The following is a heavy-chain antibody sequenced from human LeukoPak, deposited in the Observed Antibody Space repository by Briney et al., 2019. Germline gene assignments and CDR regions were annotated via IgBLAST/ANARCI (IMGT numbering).Heavy chain of an antibody. Sequence: GASVKVSCKASGYTFTSYGISWVRQAPGQGLEWMGWISAYNGNTNYAQKLQGRVTMTTDTSTSTAYMELRSLRSDDTAVYYCARDLGAEGAGAFDIWGQGAMVTVSS. D-gene: IGHD3-16*01. V-gene: IGHV1-18*01. J-gene: IGHJ3*02. CDR1: GYTFTSYG. CDR2: ISAYNGNT. CDR3: ARDLGAEGAGAFDI.